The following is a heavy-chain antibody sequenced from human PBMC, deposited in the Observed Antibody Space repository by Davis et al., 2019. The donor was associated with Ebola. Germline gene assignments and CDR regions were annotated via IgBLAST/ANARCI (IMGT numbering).Heavy chain of an antibody. Sequence: PSETLSLTCTVSGGSISSGDYYWSWIRQPPGKGLEWIGYIYYSGSTYYNPSLKSRVTISVDTSKNQFSLKLSSVTAADTAVYYCARVVGSGSYYAPLNWFDPWGQGTLVTVSS. D-gene: IGHD3-10*01. V-gene: IGHV4-30-4*01. CDR3: ARVVGSGSYYAPLNWFDP. CDR1: GGSISSGDYY. J-gene: IGHJ5*02. CDR2: IYYSGST.